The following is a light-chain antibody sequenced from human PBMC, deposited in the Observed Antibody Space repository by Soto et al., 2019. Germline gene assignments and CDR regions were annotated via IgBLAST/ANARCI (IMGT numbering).Light chain of an antibody. CDR3: EQYGSSPRT. V-gene: IGKV3-20*01. Sequence: DIVLTQSPGTLSLSPGERATLSCRASQSVSSGYLAWYQQKPGQAPRLLIYGASSRATGIPDRFSGGGSGTDFTLTVSRLEADDFAVYYCEQYGSSPRTFGGGTKVDIK. CDR2: GAS. CDR1: QSVSSGY. J-gene: IGKJ4*01.